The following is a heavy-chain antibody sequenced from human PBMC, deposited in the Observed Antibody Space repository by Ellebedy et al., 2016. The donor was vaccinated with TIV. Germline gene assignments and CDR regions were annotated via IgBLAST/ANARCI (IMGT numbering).Heavy chain of an antibody. CDR1: GCTFTSYY. CDR3: ASSLGRLDAFDI. Sequence: ASVKVSCKASGCTFTSYYMHWVRQAPGQGLEWMGWMNPNSGNTGYAQKLQGRVTMTRDTSTSTVYMELSSLRSEDTAVYYCASSLGRLDAFDIWGQGTMVTVSS. V-gene: IGHV1-46*04. J-gene: IGHJ3*02. CDR2: MNPNSGNT.